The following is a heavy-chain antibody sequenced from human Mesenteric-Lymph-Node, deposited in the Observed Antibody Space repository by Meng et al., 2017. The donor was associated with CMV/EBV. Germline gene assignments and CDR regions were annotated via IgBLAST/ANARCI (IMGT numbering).Heavy chain of an antibody. CDR2: IYYSGSI. Sequence: SETLSLTCAVSGDSLYSTSSYWGWIRQPPGRGLGWLGSIYYSGSIFYNPSLESRLTMSVAASKTQFSLKLTSVTAADTAVYYCTRGHDYYGVDVWGQGTTVTVSS. CDR3: TRGHDYYGVDV. J-gene: IGHJ6*02. CDR1: GDSLYSTSSY. V-gene: IGHV4-39*07.